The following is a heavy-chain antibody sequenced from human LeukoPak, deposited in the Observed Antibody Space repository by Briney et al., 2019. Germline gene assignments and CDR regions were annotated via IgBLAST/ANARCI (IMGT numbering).Heavy chain of an antibody. Sequence: GASVKVSCKASGYTFTSYGISWVRQAPGQGLEWMGWISAYNGNTNYAQKLQGRVTMTTDTSTSTAYMELRSLRSDDTAVYYCARVSVGATPYYYYMDVWGKGTTVTVSS. CDR3: ARVSVGATPYYYYMDV. CDR2: ISAYNGNT. D-gene: IGHD1-26*01. CDR1: GYTFTSYG. J-gene: IGHJ6*03. V-gene: IGHV1-18*01.